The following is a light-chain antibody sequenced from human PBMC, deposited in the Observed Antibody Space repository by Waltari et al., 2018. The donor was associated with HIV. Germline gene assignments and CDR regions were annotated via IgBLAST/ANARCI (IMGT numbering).Light chain of an antibody. CDR1: SRAVGSYNL. Sequence: QSALTQPASVSGSPGQSITISCTGTSRAVGSYNLVSWYQQHPGKAPKLMIYEVSKRPSGVSNRFSGSKSGNTASLTISGLQAEDEADYYCCSYAGSSTVVVFGGGTKLTVL. CDR3: CSYAGSSTVVV. V-gene: IGLV2-23*02. CDR2: EVS. J-gene: IGLJ2*01.